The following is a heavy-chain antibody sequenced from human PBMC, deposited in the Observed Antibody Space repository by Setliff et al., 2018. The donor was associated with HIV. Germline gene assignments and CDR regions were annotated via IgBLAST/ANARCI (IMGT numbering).Heavy chain of an antibody. D-gene: IGHD2-21*02. J-gene: IGHJ4*02. Sequence: SVKVSCKTSGGSFSKYLFTWVRQAPGQRLEWMAWINAGNGNTKYSQKVQGRVTITTDESTSTAYMELSSLRSEDTAVYYCARELPGVCYFDDWGQGTLVTVSS. CDR3: ARELPGVCYFDD. CDR1: GGSFSKYL. CDR2: INAGNGNT. V-gene: IGHV1-69*05.